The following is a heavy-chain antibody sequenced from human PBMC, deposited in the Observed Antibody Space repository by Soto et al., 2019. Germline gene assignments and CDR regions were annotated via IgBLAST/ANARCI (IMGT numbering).Heavy chain of an antibody. V-gene: IGHV4-39*01. Sequence: ETLSLTCTVSGGSISSSSYYWGWIRQPPGKGLEWIGSIYYSGSTYYNPSLKSRVTISVDTSKNQFSLKLSSVTAADTAVYYCARHGLQNKSYFDYWGQGTLVTVSS. CDR2: IYYSGST. CDR1: GGSISSSSYY. J-gene: IGHJ4*02. CDR3: ARHGLQNKSYFDY. D-gene: IGHD5-12*01.